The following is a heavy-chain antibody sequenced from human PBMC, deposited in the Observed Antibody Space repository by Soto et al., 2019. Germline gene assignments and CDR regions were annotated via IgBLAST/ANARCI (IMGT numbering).Heavy chain of an antibody. CDR1: GFTFSSYG. D-gene: IGHD1-26*01. Sequence: PGGSLRLSCAASGFTFSSYGMHWVRQAPGKGLEWVAVIWYDGSNKYYADSVKGRFTISRDNSKNTLYLQMNSLRAEDTAVYYCARVKIVGAKYYYYGMDVWGQGTTVTVSS. CDR3: ARVKIVGAKYYYYGMDV. V-gene: IGHV3-33*01. J-gene: IGHJ6*02. CDR2: IWYDGSNK.